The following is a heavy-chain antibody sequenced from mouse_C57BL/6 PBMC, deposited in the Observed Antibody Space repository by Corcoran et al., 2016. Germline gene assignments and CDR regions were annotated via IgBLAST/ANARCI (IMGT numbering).Heavy chain of an antibody. CDR3: ARYYGSSPWFAY. Sequence: QIQLVQSGPELKKPGETVKISCKASGYTFTTYGMSWVKQAPGKGLKWMGWINTYSGVPTYADDFKGRFAFSLETSASTAYLQINNLKNEDTATYFCARYYGSSPWFAYWGQGTLVTVSA. D-gene: IGHD1-1*01. CDR2: INTYSGVP. V-gene: IGHV9-3*01. J-gene: IGHJ3*01. CDR1: GYTFTTYG.